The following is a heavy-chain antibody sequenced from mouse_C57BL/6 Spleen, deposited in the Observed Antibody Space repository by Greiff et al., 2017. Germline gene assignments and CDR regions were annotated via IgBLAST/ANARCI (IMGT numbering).Heavy chain of an antibody. D-gene: IGHD2-4*01. Sequence: QVQLKQPGAELVRPGTSVKLSCKASGYTFTSYWMHWVKQRPGQGLEWIGVIDPSDSYTNYNQKFKGKATLTVDTSSSTAYMQLSSLTSEDSAVYYCARSDYYYAMDYWGQGTSVTVSS. J-gene: IGHJ4*01. V-gene: IGHV1-59*01. CDR3: ARSDYYYAMDY. CDR1: GYTFTSYW. CDR2: IDPSDSYT.